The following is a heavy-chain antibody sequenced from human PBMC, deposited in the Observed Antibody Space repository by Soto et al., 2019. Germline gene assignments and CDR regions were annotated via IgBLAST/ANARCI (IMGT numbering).Heavy chain of an antibody. D-gene: IGHD3-10*01. V-gene: IGHV3-23*01. J-gene: IGHJ2*01. CDR2: ISGGGDAP. CDR1: GFTFINYA. Sequence: EVQLLESGGGLVQPGGSLRLSCAGSGFTFINYAMNWVRQAPGKGLEWVSTISGGGDAPFFADSVRGRFTISRDNSKNTVSMQMNSLRVDDTAVYFCARKVPGSTSRPDYWYFDLWGRGTLVTVSS. CDR3: ARKVPGSTSRPDYWYFDL.